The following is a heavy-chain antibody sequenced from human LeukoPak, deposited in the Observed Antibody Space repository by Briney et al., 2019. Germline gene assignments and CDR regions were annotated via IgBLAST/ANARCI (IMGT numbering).Heavy chain of an antibody. CDR1: GFTFSSYG. CDR2: IRYDGSNK. Sequence: GGSLRLSCAASGFTFSSYGMHWVRQAPGKGLEWVAFIRYDGSNKYYADSVKGRFTISRDNSKNTLYLQMNSLRAEDTAVYYCAKVRMYYYDSSGPDYWGQGTLVTVSS. D-gene: IGHD3-22*01. V-gene: IGHV3-30*02. CDR3: AKVRMYYYDSSGPDY. J-gene: IGHJ4*02.